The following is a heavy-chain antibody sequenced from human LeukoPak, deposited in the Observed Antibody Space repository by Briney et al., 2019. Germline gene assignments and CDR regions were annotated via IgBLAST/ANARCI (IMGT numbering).Heavy chain of an antibody. CDR3: ARVVVVATYLDY. Sequence: SETLSLTCTVSGGSIRNYYWNWIRQPPGKGLEWIGLIYYSGSTNYNPSLTSRVTISVDTSKNQFSLKLSSVTAADTAVYYCARVVVVATYLDYWGQGTLVTVSS. CDR1: GGSIRNYY. CDR2: IYYSGST. J-gene: IGHJ4*02. D-gene: IGHD3-22*01. V-gene: IGHV4-59*12.